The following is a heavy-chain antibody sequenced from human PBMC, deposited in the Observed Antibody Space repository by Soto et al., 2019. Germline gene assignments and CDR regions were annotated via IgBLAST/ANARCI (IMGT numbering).Heavy chain of an antibody. J-gene: IGHJ4*02. CDR1: GGSISSYY. CDR2: IYTSGST. V-gene: IGHV4-4*07. Sequence: PSETLSFTCAVSGGSISSYYWSWIRQPAGKGLEWIGRIYTSGSTNYNPSLKSRVTMSVDTSKNQFSLKLSSVTAADTAVYYCAGVNLSGGGYFEYWGQGTLVTVSS. CDR3: AGVNLSGGGYFEY.